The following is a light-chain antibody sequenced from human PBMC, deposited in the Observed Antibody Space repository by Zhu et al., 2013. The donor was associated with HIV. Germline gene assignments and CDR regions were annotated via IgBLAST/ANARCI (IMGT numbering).Light chain of an antibody. J-gene: IGKJ3*01. Sequence: EIVLTQSPGTLSLSPGERATLSCRASQSVSDTYLAWYQQKPGQAPRLIIYGTSRRATDIPDRFSGSGSGTDFTLIISRLEPEDCAVYYCQQYGSSPPLFT. CDR1: QSVSDTY. V-gene: IGKV3-20*01. CDR2: GTS. CDR3: QQYGSSPPLFT.